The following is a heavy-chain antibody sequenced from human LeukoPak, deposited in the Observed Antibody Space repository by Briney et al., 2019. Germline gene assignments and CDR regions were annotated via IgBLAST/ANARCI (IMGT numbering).Heavy chain of an antibody. Sequence: PGGSLRLSCAASGFTFSSYAMSWVRQAPGKGLEWVSAISGSGGSTYYADSVKGRFTISRDNSKNTLYLQMNSLRAEDTAVYYCAKDMVRGVIITTGTVDYWGQGTLVTVSS. CDR2: ISGSGGST. CDR1: GFTFSSYA. J-gene: IGHJ4*02. CDR3: AKDMVRGVIITTGTVDY. D-gene: IGHD3-10*01. V-gene: IGHV3-23*01.